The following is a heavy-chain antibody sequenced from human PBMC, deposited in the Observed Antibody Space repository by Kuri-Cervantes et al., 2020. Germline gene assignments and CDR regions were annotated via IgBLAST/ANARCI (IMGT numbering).Heavy chain of an antibody. CDR3: ASGIAGGGMDV. Sequence: ASVKVSCKASGYTFTSYYMHWVRQAPGQGLEWMGWINPNSGGTNYARKFQGRVTMTRDTSISTAYMELSRLRSDDTAVYYCASGIAGGGMDVWGQGTTVTVSS. D-gene: IGHD6-13*01. CDR1: GYTFTSYY. J-gene: IGHJ6*02. V-gene: IGHV1-2*02. CDR2: INPNSGGT.